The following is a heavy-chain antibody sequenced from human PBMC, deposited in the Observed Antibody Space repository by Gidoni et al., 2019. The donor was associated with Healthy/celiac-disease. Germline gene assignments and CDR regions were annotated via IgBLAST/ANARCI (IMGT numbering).Heavy chain of an antibody. CDR3: ASQGITMVRGVRMVDI. Sequence: EVQLVESGGGLVQPGGSLRLSCAASGFTVRSNYMSWVRQAPGKGLEWVSVIYSGGSTYYADSVKGRFTISRDNSKNTLYLQMNSLRAEDTAVYYCASQGITMVRGVRMVDIWGQGTMVTVSS. D-gene: IGHD3-10*01. V-gene: IGHV3-66*04. J-gene: IGHJ3*02. CDR2: IYSGGST. CDR1: GFTVRSNY.